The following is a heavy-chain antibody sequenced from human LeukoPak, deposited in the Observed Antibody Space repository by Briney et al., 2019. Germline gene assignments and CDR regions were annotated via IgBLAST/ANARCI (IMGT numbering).Heavy chain of an antibody. Sequence: ASVKVSCKASGYTFTSYDINWMRQATGQGLEWMGWMSPNSGNTGYAQKFQGRVTMTRDTSTGTAYLELSSLRSEDSAVYYCARTGMTTVTMWAYWGQGTLVTVSS. CDR3: ARTGMTTVTMWAY. CDR2: MSPNSGNT. CDR1: GYTFTSYD. V-gene: IGHV1-8*01. D-gene: IGHD4-17*01. J-gene: IGHJ4*02.